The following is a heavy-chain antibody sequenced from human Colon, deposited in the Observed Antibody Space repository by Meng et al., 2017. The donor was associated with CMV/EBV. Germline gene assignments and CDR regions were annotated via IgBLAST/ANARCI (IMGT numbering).Heavy chain of an antibody. CDR1: GFTFDDYA. J-gene: IGHJ6*02. CDR3: AKDISPVGGTTGYHGMDV. CDR2: ITWNSGRT. D-gene: IGHD1-7*01. V-gene: IGHV3-9*01. Sequence: GGSLSLSCAASGFTFDDYAMHWVRQAPGKGLEWVSSITWNSGRTGYVDSVEGRFTISRDNAKNSLYLQMNGLRAEDTALYYCAKDISPVGGTTGYHGMDVWGQGTPVTVSS.